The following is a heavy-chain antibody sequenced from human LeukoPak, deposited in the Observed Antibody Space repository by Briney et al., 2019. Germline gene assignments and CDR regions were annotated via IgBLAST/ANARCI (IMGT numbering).Heavy chain of an antibody. Sequence: PGGSLRLSCAASGFTFSSYAMSWVRQAPGKGLEWVSAISGSGGSTYYADSVKGRFTISRDNSKNTLYPQMNSLRAEDTAVYYCAKDVVVVPAAKGAFDIWGQGTMVTVSS. CDR1: GFTFSSYA. D-gene: IGHD2-2*01. J-gene: IGHJ3*02. V-gene: IGHV3-23*01. CDR3: AKDVVVVPAAKGAFDI. CDR2: ISGSGGST.